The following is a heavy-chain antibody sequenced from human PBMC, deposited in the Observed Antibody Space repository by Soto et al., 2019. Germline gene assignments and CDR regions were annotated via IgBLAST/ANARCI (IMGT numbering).Heavy chain of an antibody. Sequence: ASVKVSCKASGYTFTSSYIHWVRQAPGQGFEWMGIINPSGGGTSYSQKLQGRVTLTRDTSTRTIYMELNSLRSEDTAVYYCARGPGASGLDVWGQGTTVTVSS. D-gene: IGHD2-8*02. CDR2: INPSGGGT. J-gene: IGHJ6*02. CDR3: ARGPGASGLDV. CDR1: GYTFTSSY. V-gene: IGHV1-46*01.